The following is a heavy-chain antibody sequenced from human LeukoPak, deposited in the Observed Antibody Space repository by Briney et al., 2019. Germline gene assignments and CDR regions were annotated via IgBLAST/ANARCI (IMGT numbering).Heavy chain of an antibody. Sequence: SETLSLTCTVSGGSIRSYYWSWIRQPPGKGLEWIGYIYTSGSTNYNPSLKSRVTISVDTSKNLFSLKLSSVTAADTAVYYCARHIAVAGDFDYWGQGTLVTVSS. V-gene: IGHV4-4*09. D-gene: IGHD6-19*01. CDR2: IYTSGST. J-gene: IGHJ4*02. CDR1: GGSIRSYY. CDR3: ARHIAVAGDFDY.